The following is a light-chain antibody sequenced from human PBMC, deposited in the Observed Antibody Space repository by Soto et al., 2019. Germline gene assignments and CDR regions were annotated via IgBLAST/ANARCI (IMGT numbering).Light chain of an antibody. CDR3: QQYNSYSWT. V-gene: IGKV1-5*03. CDR1: QSSSSW. J-gene: IGKJ1*01. CDR2: KAS. Sequence: DIGRAQCPSTLSASRGDGVTVAGLSSQSSSSWLACYQQKPGEAPKLLIDKASSLVSGVPSRFSGSGSGTEFALTISSLQPDDVAAYYCQQYNSYSWTFGQGTKVDI.